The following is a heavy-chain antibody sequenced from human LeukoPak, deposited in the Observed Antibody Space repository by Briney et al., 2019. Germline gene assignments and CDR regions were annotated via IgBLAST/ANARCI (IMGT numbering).Heavy chain of an antibody. Sequence: PGGSLRLSCAASGFTFSSYSMNWVRQAPGKGLEWVSAISGSGGSTYYADSVEGRFTISRDNSKNTLYLQMNSLRAEDTAVYYCAKALRGKLLCLDYWGQGTLVTVSS. CDR2: ISGSGGST. CDR3: AKALRGKLLCLDY. J-gene: IGHJ4*02. CDR1: GFTFSSYS. V-gene: IGHV3-23*01. D-gene: IGHD2-2*01.